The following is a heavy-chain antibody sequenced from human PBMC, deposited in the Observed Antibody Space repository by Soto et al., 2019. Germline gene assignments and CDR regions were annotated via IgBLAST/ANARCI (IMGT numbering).Heavy chain of an antibody. D-gene: IGHD3-10*01. J-gene: IGHJ6*03. Sequence: GGSLRLSCAASGFTFSSYGMHWVRQAPGKGLEWVAVISYDGSNKYYADSVKGRFTISRDNSKNTLYLQMNSLRAEDTAVYYCAKDWIGFGELSYYMDVWGKGTTVTVSS. CDR1: GFTFSSYG. CDR3: AKDWIGFGELSYYMDV. V-gene: IGHV3-30*18. CDR2: ISYDGSNK.